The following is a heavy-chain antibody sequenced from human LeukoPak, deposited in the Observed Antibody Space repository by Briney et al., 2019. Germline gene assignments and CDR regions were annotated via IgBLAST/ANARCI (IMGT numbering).Heavy chain of an antibody. J-gene: IGHJ4*02. CDR1: GGSISSYY. D-gene: IGHD5-18*01. CDR3: ARAIGYSLDY. V-gene: IGHV4-59*01. Sequence: PSETLSLTCTVSGGSISSYYWSWIRQPPGKGLEWIGYIYYTGITNYSPSLKSRVTISVDTSKNQFSLKLSSVTAADTAVYYCARAIGYSLDYWGQGTLVTVSS. CDR2: IYYTGIT.